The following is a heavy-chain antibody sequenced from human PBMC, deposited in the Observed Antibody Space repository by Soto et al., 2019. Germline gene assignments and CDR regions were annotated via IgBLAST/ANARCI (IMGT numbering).Heavy chain of an antibody. CDR2: IGPYIGKT. Sequence: QGQLVQSGGEVRKPGASVKVSCQASGYIFNNFGLSWLRQVPGQGLEWAGWIGPYIGKTDYEPKFRHRVTMSADSTTNTAYMELRCLTAEDSSLYYCARCYCIVGSCFTCWQFDLWGRGTLVSVSS. V-gene: IGHV1-18*01. CDR1: GYIFNNFG. D-gene: IGHD3-3*02. CDR3: ARCYCIVGSCFTCWQFDL. J-gene: IGHJ2*01.